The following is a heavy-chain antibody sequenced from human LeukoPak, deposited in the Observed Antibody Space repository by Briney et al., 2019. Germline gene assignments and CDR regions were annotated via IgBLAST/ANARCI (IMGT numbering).Heavy chain of an antibody. CDR3: ASGGYTFSY. V-gene: IGHV3-7*02. Sequence: SGGSLRLSCAVSGLTFSSYWMTWVRQAPGKGLEWVANINQDGTEKYYVDSVKGRFTISRDNAKNSLYLQMNSLRAEDTAVYYCASGGYTFSYWGQGILVTVSS. J-gene: IGHJ4*02. CDR2: INQDGTEK. CDR1: GLTFSSYW. D-gene: IGHD5-18*01.